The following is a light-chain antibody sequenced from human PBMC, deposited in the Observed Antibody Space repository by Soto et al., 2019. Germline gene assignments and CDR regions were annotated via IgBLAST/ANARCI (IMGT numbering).Light chain of an antibody. J-gene: IGKJ1*01. CDR1: HSISTW. V-gene: IGKV1-5*03. Sequence: DIQMTQSPSTLSASVGDRVTITCRASHSISTWLAWYQQKPGKAPKLLISKASSLESGVPSRFSGSGSGTEFTLTISSLQPDDFATYHCQQYNTYSPWTFGQGTTVEVK. CDR2: KAS. CDR3: QQYNTYSPWT.